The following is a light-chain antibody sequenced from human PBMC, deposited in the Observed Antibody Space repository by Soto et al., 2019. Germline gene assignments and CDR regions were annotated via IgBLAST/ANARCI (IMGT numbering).Light chain of an antibody. CDR2: GNR. CDR1: SSNLGAGYD. CDR3: SSYTSSSTYV. Sequence: QSVLTQPPSVSGAPGQRVTISCTGNSSNLGAGYDVHWYQQLPGAAPKLVIFGNRNRPSGVSNRFSGSKSGNTASLTISGLQAEDEADYYCSSYTSSSTYVFGTGTKLTVL. J-gene: IGLJ1*01. V-gene: IGLV1-40*01.